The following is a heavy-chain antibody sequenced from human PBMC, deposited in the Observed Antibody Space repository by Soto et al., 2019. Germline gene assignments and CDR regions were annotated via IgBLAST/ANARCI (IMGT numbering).Heavy chain of an antibody. CDR1: GFTFSSYA. Sequence: GGSLRLSCAASGFTFSSYAMSWVRQAPGKGLEWVSAISGSVGSTYYADSVKGRFTISRDNSKNTLYLQMNSLRAEDTAVYYCAKRGGGYSYGPLDYWGQGTVVTVSS. D-gene: IGHD5-18*01. V-gene: IGHV3-23*01. CDR3: AKRGGGYSYGPLDY. J-gene: IGHJ4*02. CDR2: ISGSVGST.